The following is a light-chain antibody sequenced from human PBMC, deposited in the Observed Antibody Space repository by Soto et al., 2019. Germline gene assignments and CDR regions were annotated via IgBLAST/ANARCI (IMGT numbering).Light chain of an antibody. V-gene: IGLV1-47*01. CDR1: SSNIGSNY. Sequence: QSVLTQPPSASGTPGQRVTISCSGSSSNIGSNYVYWYQQLPGTAPKLLIYRNNQRPSGVPDRFSGSKSGTSASLAISGLRSEDEADYYCAAWDDSLSPHVVFGGGT. J-gene: IGLJ2*01. CDR3: AAWDDSLSPHVV. CDR2: RNN.